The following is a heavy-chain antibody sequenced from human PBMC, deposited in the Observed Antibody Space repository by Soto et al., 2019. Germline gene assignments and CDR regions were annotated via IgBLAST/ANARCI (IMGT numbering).Heavy chain of an antibody. CDR1: GFTFSRHW. V-gene: IGHV3-7*01. J-gene: IGHJ4*02. Sequence: GGSLRLSCAASGFTFSRHWMTWVRQAPGKGLEWVANIKEDGSQKYYVDSVKGRFTVSRDNAKNSVYLQMNSLRVEDTGLYYCARDTYGDYGQVLDYWGQGTLVTVS. CDR2: IKEDGSQK. CDR3: ARDTYGDYGQVLDY. D-gene: IGHD4-17*01.